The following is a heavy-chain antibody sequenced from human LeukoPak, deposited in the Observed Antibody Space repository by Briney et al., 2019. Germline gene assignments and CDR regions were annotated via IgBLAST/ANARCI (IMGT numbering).Heavy chain of an antibody. CDR2: IYNIKST. D-gene: IGHD5-24*01. CDR1: GGSVSSGFYF. J-gene: IGHJ4*02. Sequence: SETLSLTCTVSGGSVSSGFYFRSWIRQTPGKGLEWIAYIYNIKSTNYSPSLKSRATVSVDTSKNQFSLRLSSVTAADTAVYYCARKARDGYKFDYWGQGTLVTVSS. V-gene: IGHV4-61*01. CDR3: ARKARDGYKFDY.